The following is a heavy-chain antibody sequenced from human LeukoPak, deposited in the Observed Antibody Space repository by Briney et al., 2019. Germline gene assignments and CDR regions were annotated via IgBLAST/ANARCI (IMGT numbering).Heavy chain of an antibody. CDR1: GFTFSSYG. D-gene: IGHD1-26*01. CDR2: IWYDGSNK. J-gene: IGHJ3*02. CDR3: ALVGATGAFDI. Sequence: GGSLRLSCAASGFTFSSYGMHWVRQAPGKGLEWVAVIWYDGSNKYYADSVKGRFTISRDNSKNSLYLQMNSLRAEDMALYYCALVGATGAFDIWGQGTMVTVSS. V-gene: IGHV3-30*02.